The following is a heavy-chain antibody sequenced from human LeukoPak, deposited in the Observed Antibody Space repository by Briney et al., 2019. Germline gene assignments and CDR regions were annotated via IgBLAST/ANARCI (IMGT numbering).Heavy chain of an antibody. V-gene: IGHV1-69*04. CDR3: AREATYYDSSGYPTPFDY. J-gene: IGHJ4*02. CDR2: IIPILGIA. D-gene: IGHD3-22*01. CDR1: GGTFSSYA. Sequence: SVKVSCKASGGTFSSYAISWVRLAPGQGLEWMGRIIPILGIANYAQKFQGRVTITADKSTSTAYMELSSLRSEDTAVYYCAREATYYDSSGYPTPFDYCGQGTLVTVSS.